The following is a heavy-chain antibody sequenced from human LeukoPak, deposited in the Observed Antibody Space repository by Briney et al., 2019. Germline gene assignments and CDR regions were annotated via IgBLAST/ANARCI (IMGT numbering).Heavy chain of an antibody. J-gene: IGHJ4*02. D-gene: IGHD3-10*01. V-gene: IGHV4-59*01. CDR2: IYYDGST. Sequence: SETLSLTCTVSGGSISSYYWSWIRQPPGKGLEWIGFIYYDGSTSYNPSLKSRVTISVDTSKNQFSLKLTSVTAADTAVYYCAREGSGNYPFDYWGQGTLVTVSS. CDR3: AREGSGNYPFDY. CDR1: GGSISSYY.